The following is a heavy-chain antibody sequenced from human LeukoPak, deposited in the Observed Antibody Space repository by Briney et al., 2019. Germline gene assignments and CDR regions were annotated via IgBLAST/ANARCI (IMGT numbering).Heavy chain of an antibody. CDR2: INHSGST. CDR3: ARHYDSSGHTFDY. Sequence: SETLSLTCAVYGGSFSGYYWSWIRQPPGKGLEWIGEINHSGSTNYNPSLKSRVTISVDTSKNQFSLKLSSVIAADTAVYYCARHYDSSGHTFDYWGQGTLVTVSS. D-gene: IGHD3-22*01. CDR1: GGSFSGYY. J-gene: IGHJ4*02. V-gene: IGHV4-34*01.